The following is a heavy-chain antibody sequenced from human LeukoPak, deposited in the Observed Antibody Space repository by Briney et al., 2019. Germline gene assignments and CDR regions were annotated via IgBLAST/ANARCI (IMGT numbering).Heavy chain of an antibody. J-gene: IGHJ4*02. D-gene: IGHD2-2*01. Sequence: GGSLRLSCAASGFTVSSNYMSWVRQAPGKGLEWVSVIYSGGSTYYADSVKGRFTISRDNSKNTLYLQMNSLRAEDTAVYHCARVASAAHFDYWGQGTLVTVSS. CDR2: IYSGGST. V-gene: IGHV3-53*01. CDR1: GFTVSSNY. CDR3: ARVASAAHFDY.